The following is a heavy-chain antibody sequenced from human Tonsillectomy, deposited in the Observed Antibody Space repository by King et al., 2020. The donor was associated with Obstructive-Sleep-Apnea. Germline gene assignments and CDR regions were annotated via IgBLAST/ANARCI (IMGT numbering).Heavy chain of an antibody. CDR1: VFTFSNAW. V-gene: IGHV3-15*01. CDR2: IKSKTDGGTT. CDR3: TGLYYDFWSGYYTIDY. D-gene: IGHD3-3*01. Sequence: VQLVESGGGLVKPGGSLRLSCAVSVFTFSNAWMSWVRQAPGKGLEWVGRIKSKTDGGTTDYAAPVKGRFTISRDDSKNTLYLQMNSLKTEDTAVYYCTGLYYDFWSGYYTIDYWGQGTLVTVSS. J-gene: IGHJ4*02.